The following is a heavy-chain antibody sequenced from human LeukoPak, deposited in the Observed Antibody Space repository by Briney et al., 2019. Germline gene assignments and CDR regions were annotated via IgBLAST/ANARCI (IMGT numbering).Heavy chain of an antibody. D-gene: IGHD3-10*01. Sequence: GSLRLTCSASGFTFRSYEMNWVRPAPGKGLDWVSYISSSGTTVYYADSVKGRFTVSRDNAKNSLYLQMNSLRAEDTAVYYCARSIKGDSDHWGQGTLVTVSS. CDR2: ISSSGTTV. J-gene: IGHJ4*02. CDR3: ARSIKGDSDH. CDR1: GFTFRSYE. V-gene: IGHV3-48*03.